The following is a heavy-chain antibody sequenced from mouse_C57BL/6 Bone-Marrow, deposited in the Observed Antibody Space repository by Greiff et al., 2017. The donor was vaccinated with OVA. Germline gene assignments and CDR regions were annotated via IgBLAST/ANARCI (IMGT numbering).Heavy chain of an antibody. CDR1: GFTFSSYA. CDR2: ISDGGRYP. V-gene: IGHV5-4*01. J-gene: IGHJ3*01. D-gene: IGHD2-4*01. CDR3: ARELYYDYDAGFAY. Sequence: EVKLVESGGGLVKPGGSLKLSCAASGFTFSSYAMSWVRQTPEKRLEWVATISDGGRYPYYPDNVKGRFTISRDNAKNNLYMQMSHLKSEDTAMYYCARELYYDYDAGFAYWGQGTLVTVSA.